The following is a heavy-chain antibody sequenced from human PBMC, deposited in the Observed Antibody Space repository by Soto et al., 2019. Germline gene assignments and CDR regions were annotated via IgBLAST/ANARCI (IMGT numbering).Heavy chain of an antibody. CDR1: GGSISSGDYY. CDR2: IYSSGTT. Sequence: PSETLSLTCTVSGGSISSGDYYWSWIRQPPGKGLEYIGYIYSSGTTYYNPSLKSRVTISIDTSKNQFSLKLSSVTAADTAVYYCARRVTGGGERSDPWGQGAQVTVSS. J-gene: IGHJ5*02. CDR3: ARRVTGGGERSDP. D-gene: IGHD7-27*01. V-gene: IGHV4-30-4*01.